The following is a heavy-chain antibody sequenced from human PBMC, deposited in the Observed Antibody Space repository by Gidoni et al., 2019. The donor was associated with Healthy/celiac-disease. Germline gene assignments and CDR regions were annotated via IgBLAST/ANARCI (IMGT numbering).Heavy chain of an antibody. J-gene: IGHJ4*02. D-gene: IGHD3-10*01. CDR2: IRSKANSYAT. CDR1: GFTFSGPA. CDR3: TRHPRGPYYYGSGGD. V-gene: IGHV3-73*02. Sequence: EVQLVESGGGLVQPGGSLQLSCAAPGFTFSGPAMHWVRQASGKGLEWVGRIRSKANSYATAYAASVKGRFTISRDDSKNTAYLQMNSLKTEDTAVYYCTRHPRGPYYYGSGGDWGQGTLVTVSS.